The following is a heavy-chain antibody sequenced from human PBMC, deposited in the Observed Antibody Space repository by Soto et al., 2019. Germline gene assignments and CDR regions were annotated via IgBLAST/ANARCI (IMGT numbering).Heavy chain of an antibody. CDR2: IGISIGYI. J-gene: IGHJ3*01. D-gene: IGHD4-4*01. CDR1: GCSLSSYT. CDR3: GRNVLAVTEDAVDV. Sequence: EEQLVESGGGLVKPGGSLRLSCVASGCSLSSYTMSWVRQAPGKGLEWVSSIGISIGYIYYAESVTGRFTISRDNAQNSLFLEMNSLRAEDTALYFCGRNVLAVTEDAVDVWGQGTMVTVSS. V-gene: IGHV3-21*01.